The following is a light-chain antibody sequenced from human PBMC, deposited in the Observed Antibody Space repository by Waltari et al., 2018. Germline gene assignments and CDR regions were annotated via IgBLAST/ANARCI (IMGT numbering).Light chain of an antibody. Sequence: ELVLTQSPGTLSLSPGERATLSCRASQSVSKYLAWYQQRPGQAPRLLIYAASTGATGIPDRFSGSGYGTDFSLIISRLEPEDFAVYYCQNHERLPATFGQGTKVEIK. CDR2: AAS. CDR1: QSVSKY. J-gene: IGKJ1*01. CDR3: QNHERLPAT. V-gene: IGKV3-20*01.